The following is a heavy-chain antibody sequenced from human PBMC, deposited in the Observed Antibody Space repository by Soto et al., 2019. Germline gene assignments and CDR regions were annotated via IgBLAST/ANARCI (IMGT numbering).Heavy chain of an antibody. Sequence: EVQLVESGGGLVQPGGSLRLSCAASGFTFGSYPMHWVRQAPGKGLEYVSAISTNGDSTFYANSVKGRFTISRDNSKNTLYLQMGSLGAEDMGVYYCAREGMSRPRWVFDYWGQGTLVTASS. CDR1: GFTFGSYP. CDR2: ISTNGDST. V-gene: IGHV3-64*01. J-gene: IGHJ4*02. CDR3: AREGMSRPRWVFDY. D-gene: IGHD6-13*01.